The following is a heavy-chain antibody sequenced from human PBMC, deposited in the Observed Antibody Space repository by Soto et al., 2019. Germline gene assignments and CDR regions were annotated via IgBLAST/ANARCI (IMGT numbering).Heavy chain of an antibody. D-gene: IGHD6-19*01. CDR3: ALGRGWWSFDY. CDR1: GYSFTTFD. Sequence: QVQLVQSGAEVKKPGASVKVSCKASGYSFTTFDLHWVRQAPGQRLEWMGWIDTASCKSKYSEIFQGRVTITGDTSATPASMELSSLRFEDTAVYYCALGRGWWSFDYWGQGTLITVSS. V-gene: IGHV1-3*04. CDR2: IDTASCKS. J-gene: IGHJ4*02.